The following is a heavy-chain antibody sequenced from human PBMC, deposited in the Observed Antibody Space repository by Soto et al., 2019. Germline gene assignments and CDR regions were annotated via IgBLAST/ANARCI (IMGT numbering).Heavy chain of an antibody. CDR1: GYTFSDYY. V-gene: IGHV1-2*02. CDR3: AREPATAKPEGVDF. Sequence: QVQLVQSGAEVRKPGASVKVSCKASGYTFSDYYIHWVRQAPGQGLEWMGWINPNSGGTKYAPKFQGGVTMTRDTPITIAYMELSRLRSGDTAVYYCAREPATAKPEGVDFWGQGTLVTVAS. D-gene: IGHD1-1*01. J-gene: IGHJ4*02. CDR2: INPNSGGT.